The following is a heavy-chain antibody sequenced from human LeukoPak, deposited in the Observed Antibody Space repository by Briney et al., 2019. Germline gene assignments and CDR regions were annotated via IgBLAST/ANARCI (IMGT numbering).Heavy chain of an antibody. Sequence: PSETLSLTCTVSGGSISSYYWSWIRQPPGTGLEWIGYIYYSGSTNYNPSLKSRVTISVDTSKNQFSLKLSSVTAADTAVYYCARLPYYYMDVWGKGTTVTVSS. V-gene: IGHV4-59*08. CDR1: GGSISSYY. CDR3: ARLPYYYMDV. J-gene: IGHJ6*03. CDR2: IYYSGST.